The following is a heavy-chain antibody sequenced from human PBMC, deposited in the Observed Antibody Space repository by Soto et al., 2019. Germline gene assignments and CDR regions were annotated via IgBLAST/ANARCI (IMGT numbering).Heavy chain of an antibody. CDR1: GASMTNYY. V-gene: IGHV4-59*01. J-gene: IGHJ4*02. CDR3: ARAGHIFEGVV. Sequence: PSETLSLTCTVSGASMTNYYGSWIRQSPRKGLEHIGYVYYSGNTYYSPSLESRATLSIDTANNQFSLTLTSLTAADTAIYYCARAGHIFEGVVWGQGILVTVS. D-gene: IGHD3-16*01. CDR2: VYYSGNT.